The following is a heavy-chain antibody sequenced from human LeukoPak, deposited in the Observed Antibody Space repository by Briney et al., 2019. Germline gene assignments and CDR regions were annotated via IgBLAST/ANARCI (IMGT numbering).Heavy chain of an antibody. J-gene: IGHJ4*02. CDR1: GFTFSSYA. Sequence: GRSLTRYCAASGFTFSSYAMLWVPQAPGKGLEGVAVISYDGSNKYYADSVKGRFTISRANSKNTLYLQMKSLRAEDTAVYYSASGTIAAAGALDYWGQGTLVTVSS. V-gene: IGHV3-30*04. D-gene: IGHD6-13*01. CDR3: ASGTIAAAGALDY. CDR2: ISYDGSNK.